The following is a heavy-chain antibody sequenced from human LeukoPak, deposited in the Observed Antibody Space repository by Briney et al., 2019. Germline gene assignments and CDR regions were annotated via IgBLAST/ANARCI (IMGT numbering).Heavy chain of an antibody. J-gene: IGHJ5*02. D-gene: IGHD5-18*01. V-gene: IGHV3-11*06. CDR2: ISSSSSYI. Sequence: GGSLRLSCAASGFTFSENYMSWIRQAPGKGLEWVSSISSSSSYIYYADSVKGRFTISRDNAKNSLYLQMNSLRAEDTAVYYCARDFTLKTSGYSYGVPEDWFDPWGQGTLVTVSS. CDR3: ARDFTLKTSGYSYGVPEDWFDP. CDR1: GFTFSENY.